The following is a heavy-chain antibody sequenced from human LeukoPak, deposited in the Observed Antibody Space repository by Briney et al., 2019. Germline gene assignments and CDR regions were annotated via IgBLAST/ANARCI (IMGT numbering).Heavy chain of an antibody. CDR3: ARASRGGRGVINLQQSYYFDY. CDR1: GYTFTSYD. V-gene: IGHV1-8*03. Sequence: ASVKVSCKASGYTFTSYDSNWVRQAPGQGLEWMGWMNPNSGNTGYAQKFQGRVTITRNTSISTAYMELSSLRSEDTAVYYCARASRGGRGVINLQQSYYFDYWGQGTLVTVSS. D-gene: IGHD3-10*01. J-gene: IGHJ4*02. CDR2: MNPNSGNT.